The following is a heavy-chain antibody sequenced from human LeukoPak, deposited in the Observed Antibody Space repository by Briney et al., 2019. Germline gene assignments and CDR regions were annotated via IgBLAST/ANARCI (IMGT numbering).Heavy chain of an antibody. CDR3: GKVAEAAPLKGAFNI. CDR1: GGSFSGYY. J-gene: IGHJ3*02. V-gene: IGHV4-34*03. CDR2: IYHSGST. Sequence: SETLSLTCAVYGGSFSGYYWSWIRQPPGKGLEWIGEIYHSGSTNYNPSLKSRVTISVDKSKNQFSLKLSSLTAADTAVYYWGKVAEAAPLKGAFNIWGKGKRVTVFS. D-gene: IGHD2-15*01.